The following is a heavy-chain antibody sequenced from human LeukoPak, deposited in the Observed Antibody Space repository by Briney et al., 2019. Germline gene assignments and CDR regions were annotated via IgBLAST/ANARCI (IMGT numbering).Heavy chain of an antibody. Sequence: GGSLRLSCAASGFTVSSNYMSWVRQAPGKGLEWVSVIYSGGSTYYADSVKGRFTISRDNSKNTLYLQMNSLRAEDKAVYYCARAGRYCSSTSCRGNYYGSGSYPWFDPWGQGTLVTVSS. V-gene: IGHV3-66*01. CDR2: IYSGGST. CDR1: GFTVSSNY. CDR3: ARAGRYCSSTSCRGNYYGSGSYPWFDP. J-gene: IGHJ5*02. D-gene: IGHD2-2*01.